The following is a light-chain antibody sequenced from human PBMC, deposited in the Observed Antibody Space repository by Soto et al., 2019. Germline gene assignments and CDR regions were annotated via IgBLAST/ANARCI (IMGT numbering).Light chain of an antibody. J-gene: IGKJ1*01. V-gene: IGKV1-5*03. CDR1: QGISND. CDR3: QQYNSFPST. CDR2: KAS. Sequence: IQMTQSPSSLSASVGDRVTITCRASQGISNDLAWYQQKPGKAPKLLIYKASTLETGVPSRFSGNGFGTQFTLTISSLQPDDFATYYCQQYNSFPSTFGLGTKVDIK.